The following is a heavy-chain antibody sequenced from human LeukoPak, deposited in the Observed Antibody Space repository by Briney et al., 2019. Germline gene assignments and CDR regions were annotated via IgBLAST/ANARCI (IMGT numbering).Heavy chain of an antibody. CDR2: FDPEDGET. CDR1: GYTLTELS. D-gene: IGHD4-17*01. Sequence: ASVKVSCKVSGYTLTELSMHWVRQAPGKGLEWVGGFDPEDGETIYAQKFQGRVTMTEDTSTDTAYMELSSLRSEDTAVYYCATPQGDYGDYVYAFDIWGQGTMVTVSS. CDR3: ATPQGDYGDYVYAFDI. J-gene: IGHJ3*02. V-gene: IGHV1-24*01.